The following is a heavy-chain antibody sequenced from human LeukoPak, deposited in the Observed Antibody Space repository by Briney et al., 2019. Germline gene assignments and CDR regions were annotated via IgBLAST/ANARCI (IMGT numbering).Heavy chain of an antibody. Sequence: GESLKISCKASGYSFTSFWIGWVRQMPGKGLEWMGIIFPDDSDTRYSPSFQGQVTISADKSISTAYLQWSSLKASDTAMYYCARHYGDYGSFDWGQGTLVTVSS. D-gene: IGHD4-17*01. V-gene: IGHV5-51*01. CDR3: ARHYGDYGSFD. J-gene: IGHJ4*02. CDR2: IFPDDSDT. CDR1: GYSFTSFW.